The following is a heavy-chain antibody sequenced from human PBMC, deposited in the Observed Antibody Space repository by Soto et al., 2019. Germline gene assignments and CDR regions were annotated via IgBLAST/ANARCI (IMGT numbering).Heavy chain of an antibody. CDR3: AREPLKWYGMDV. J-gene: IGHJ6*02. CDR1: GGSISSCDYY. Sequence: PSETLSLTCTVSGGSISSCDYYWSWIRQSPGTGLEWIGYIFYTGSTYYNPSLRSRLAISVDTSKNQFSLKLSSVTAADAAVYYCAREPLKWYGMDVWGQGTTVTVSS. CDR2: IFYTGST. D-gene: IGHD1-26*01. V-gene: IGHV4-30-4*01.